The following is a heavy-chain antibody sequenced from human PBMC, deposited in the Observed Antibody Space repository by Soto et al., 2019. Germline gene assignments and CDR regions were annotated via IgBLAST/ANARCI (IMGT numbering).Heavy chain of an antibody. CDR2: IYHSGSS. Sequence: SETLSLTCTVSGGSISSYYWSWIRQPPGKGLEWIGYIYHSGSSNYNPSLKSRVTILLDTSKNQLSLKLSSVTAADTAVYYCASLAGELKYWRQGTLVTVSS. CDR1: GGSISSYY. CDR3: ASLAGELKY. J-gene: IGHJ4*02. V-gene: IGHV4-59*08. D-gene: IGHD1-26*01.